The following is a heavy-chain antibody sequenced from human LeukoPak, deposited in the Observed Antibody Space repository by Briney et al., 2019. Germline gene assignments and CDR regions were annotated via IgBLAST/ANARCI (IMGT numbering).Heavy chain of an antibody. CDR3: ARDPVNYDFWSGYYFDY. D-gene: IGHD3-3*01. CDR2: INPNSGGT. Sequence: ASVKVSCKASGYTFTGYYMHWVRQAPGQGLEWMGWINPNSGGTNYAQKFQGRVTKTRDTSISTAYMELSRLRSDDTAVYYCARDPVNYDFWSGYYFDYWGQGTLVTVSS. V-gene: IGHV1-2*02. CDR1: GYTFTGYY. J-gene: IGHJ4*02.